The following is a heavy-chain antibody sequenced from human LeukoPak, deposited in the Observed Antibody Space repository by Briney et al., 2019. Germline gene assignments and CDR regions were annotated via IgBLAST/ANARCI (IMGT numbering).Heavy chain of an antibody. CDR1: GFTFSSYA. V-gene: IGHV3-23*01. J-gene: IGHJ5*02. CDR2: ISGSGGST. CDR3: AKGRSYQLHINWFDP. Sequence: GGSLRLSCAASGFTFSSYAMSWVRQAPGKGLEWVSAISGSGGSTYYADSVKGRFTISRDNSKNTLYLQMNSLRAEDTAVYCCAKGRSYQLHINWFDPWGQGTLVTVSS. D-gene: IGHD2-2*01.